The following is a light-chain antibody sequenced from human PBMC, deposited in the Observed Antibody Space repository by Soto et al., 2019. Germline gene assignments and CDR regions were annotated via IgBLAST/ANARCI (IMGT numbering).Light chain of an antibody. CDR3: QQYGSSPRT. V-gene: IGKV3-20*01. J-gene: IGKJ1*01. CDR1: QSISTY. CDR2: DAS. Sequence: EIVLTQSPATLSFSPGERATLSCMASQSISTYLAWYQQKPGQAPRLLIYDASNRATGIPARFSGSGSGTDFTLTISRLEPEDFAVYYCQQYGSSPRTFGQGTKVDIK.